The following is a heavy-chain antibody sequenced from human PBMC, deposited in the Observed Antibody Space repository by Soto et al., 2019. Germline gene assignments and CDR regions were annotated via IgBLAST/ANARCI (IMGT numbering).Heavy chain of an antibody. J-gene: IGHJ5*02. V-gene: IGHV1-18*01. D-gene: IGHD3-22*01. CDR1: GYRFTNYG. CDR2: ISAGKGKT. Sequence: QVQLVQSGTEVKKPGASVKVSCEASGYRFTNYGITWVRQAPGQGLEWVGWISAGKGKTKYAQNVMGGLTMTRETSTSTAYMELRSLRSDDTAMYYCARDLGRYDDSGSYYPNWFAPWGQGTLVIVSS. CDR3: ARDLGRYDDSGSYYPNWFAP.